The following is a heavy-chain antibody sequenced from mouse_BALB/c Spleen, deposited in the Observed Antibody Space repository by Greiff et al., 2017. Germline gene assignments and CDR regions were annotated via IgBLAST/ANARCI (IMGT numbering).Heavy chain of an antibody. Sequence: EVKVVESGGGLVQPGGSRKLSCAASGFTFSSFGMHWVRQAPEKGLEWVAYISSGSSTIYYADTVKGRFTISRDNPKNTLFLQMTSLRSEDTAMYYCATPYGNYVAWFAYWGQGTLVTVSA. CDR1: GFTFSSFG. V-gene: IGHV5-17*02. D-gene: IGHD2-10*02. J-gene: IGHJ3*01. CDR2: ISSGSSTI. CDR3: ATPYGNYVAWFAY.